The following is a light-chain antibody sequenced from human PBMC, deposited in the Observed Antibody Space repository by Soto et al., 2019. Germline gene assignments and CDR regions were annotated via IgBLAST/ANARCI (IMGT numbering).Light chain of an antibody. V-gene: IGLV2-14*01. Sequence: QSVLTQPASVSGSPGQSITISCTGTSSDIGSYDYVSWYQQYPGKAPKLMIYEVNNRPSGVSNRFSGSKSDNTASLTLSGLQAEDEADYYCSSYRSSSTWVFGGGTKVTVL. CDR2: EVN. CDR3: SSYRSSSTWV. J-gene: IGLJ3*02. CDR1: SSDIGSYDY.